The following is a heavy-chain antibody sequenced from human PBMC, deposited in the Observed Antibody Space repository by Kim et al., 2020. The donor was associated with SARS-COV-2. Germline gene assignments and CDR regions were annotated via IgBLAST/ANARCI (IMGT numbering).Heavy chain of an antibody. J-gene: IGHJ6*02. V-gene: IGHV3-23*01. CDR3: APTYGMDV. CDR2: GGST. Sequence: GGSTYYADAVKGRFTISRDNSKNTLYLQMNSLRAEDTAVYYCAPTYGMDVWGQGTTVTVSS.